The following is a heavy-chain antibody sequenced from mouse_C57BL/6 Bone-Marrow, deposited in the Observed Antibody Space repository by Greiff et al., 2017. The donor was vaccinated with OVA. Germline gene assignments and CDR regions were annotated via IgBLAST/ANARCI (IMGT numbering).Heavy chain of an antibody. V-gene: IGHV1-55*01. CDR3: ARRYDGSSYWYVDV. CDR2: IYPGSGST. D-gene: IGHD1-1*01. J-gene: IGHJ1*03. Sequence: QVQLQQSGAELVKPGASVKMSCKASGYTFTSYWITWVKQRPGQGLEWIGDIYPGSGSTNYNEKFKSKATLTVDTSSSTAYMQLSSLTSEDSAVYYCARRYDGSSYWYVDVWGTGTTVTVSS. CDR1: GYTFTSYW.